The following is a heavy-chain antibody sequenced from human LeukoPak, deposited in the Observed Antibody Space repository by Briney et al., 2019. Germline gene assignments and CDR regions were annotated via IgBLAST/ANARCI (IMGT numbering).Heavy chain of an antibody. Sequence: SETLSLTCSVSGVSISSNSYYWGWIRQPPGKGLKWIGSIYYSGTTYYNPSLKSRVTISVDTSKNQFSLKLSSVTATDTAVYYCARAYGDYRYYYYYMDVWGKGTTVTVSS. D-gene: IGHD4-17*01. CDR1: GVSISSNSYY. J-gene: IGHJ6*03. CDR3: ARAYGDYRYYYYYMDV. CDR2: IYYSGTT. V-gene: IGHV4-39*01.